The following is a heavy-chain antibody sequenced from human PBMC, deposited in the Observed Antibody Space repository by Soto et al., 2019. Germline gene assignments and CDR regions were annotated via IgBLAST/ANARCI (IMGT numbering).Heavy chain of an antibody. V-gene: IGHV3-21*01. J-gene: IGHJ6*03. CDR2: ISGSSSYI. CDR3: ARDLRGGIYYYYMDV. CDR1: GFTFSSYG. D-gene: IGHD6-25*01. Sequence: EVQLVESGGGLVKPGGSLRLSCAASGFTFSSYGMNWVRQAPGKGLEWVSSISGSSSYIYYADSVKGRFTISRDNAKNSLYLQSNSLRAKDTAVYDCARDLRGGIYYYYMDVWGKGTTVTVSS.